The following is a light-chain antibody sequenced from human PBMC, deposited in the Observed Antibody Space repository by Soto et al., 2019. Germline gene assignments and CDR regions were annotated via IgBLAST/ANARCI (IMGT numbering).Light chain of an antibody. J-gene: IGKJ4*01. V-gene: IGKV1-5*01. CDR2: DAS. CDR1: QSISSW. CDR3: QQYNSIPLP. Sequence: DIPMTQSPSTLSASVGDRVTITCRASQSISSWLAWYQQKPGKAPKLLIYDASSLESGVPSRFSGSGSGTEFTLTISSLQPDDFATYYCQQYNSIPLPFGGGTKVEIK.